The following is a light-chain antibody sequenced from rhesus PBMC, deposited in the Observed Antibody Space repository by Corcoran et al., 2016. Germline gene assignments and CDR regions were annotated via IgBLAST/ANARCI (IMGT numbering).Light chain of an antibody. J-gene: IGKJ4*01. CDR3: LQSSNWPLT. CDR2: GAS. CDR1: QSVSSY. V-gene: IGKV3-24*04. Sequence: EIVMTQSPATLALSPGERATLSCRASQSVSSYLAWYQQKPGQAPRLLIYGASSRATGIPDRFRGSGSGTEVTLTISSLEPEDVGVYFCLQSSNWPLTFGGGTKVEIK.